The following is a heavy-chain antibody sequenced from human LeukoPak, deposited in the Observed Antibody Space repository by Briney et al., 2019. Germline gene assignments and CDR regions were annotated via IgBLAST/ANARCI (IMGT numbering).Heavy chain of an antibody. CDR2: INPSGGST. CDR3: AKGHYPDAYCAGNCYYSN. J-gene: IGHJ4*02. Sequence: ASVKVSCKASGYTFTSYYMHWVRQAPGQGLEWMGIINPSGGSTSYAQKFQGRVTMTRDTSTSTVYMELSSLRSEDTAVYYCAKGHYPDAYCAGNCYYSNWGQGTLVTVSS. CDR1: GYTFTSYY. D-gene: IGHD2-21*02. V-gene: IGHV1-46*01.